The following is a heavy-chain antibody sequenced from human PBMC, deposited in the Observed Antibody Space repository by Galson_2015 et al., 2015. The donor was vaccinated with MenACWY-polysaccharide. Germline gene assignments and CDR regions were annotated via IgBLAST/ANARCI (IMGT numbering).Heavy chain of an antibody. V-gene: IGHV3-13*01. Sequence: SLRLSCAAFGSPFSSFDLHWVRHVIGKGVGWVAVLGTGGESYYLGSVKGRFIIYRENAKNSLYLQMNSLTAGETAVYYCAREFTGDGSSWYYWYFDLWGRGTLVTVSS. CDR2: LGTGGES. CDR1: GSPFSSFD. J-gene: IGHJ2*01. CDR3: AREFTGDGSSWYYWYFDL. D-gene: IGHD6-13*01.